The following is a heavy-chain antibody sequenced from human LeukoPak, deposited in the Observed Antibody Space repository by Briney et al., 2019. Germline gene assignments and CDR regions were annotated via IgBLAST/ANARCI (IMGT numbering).Heavy chain of an antibody. J-gene: IGHJ4*02. CDR3: ARDLLVRGVIILFGY. D-gene: IGHD3-10*01. Sequence: GASVKVSRKASGYTFTSYAMHWVRQAPGQRLEWMGWINAGNGNTKYSQKFQGRVTITRDTSASTAYMELSSLRSEDTAVYYCARDLLVRGVIILFGYWGQGTLVTVSS. CDR2: INAGNGNT. V-gene: IGHV1-3*01. CDR1: GYTFTSYA.